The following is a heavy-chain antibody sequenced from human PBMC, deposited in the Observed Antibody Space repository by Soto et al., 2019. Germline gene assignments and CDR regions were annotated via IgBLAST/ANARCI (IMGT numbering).Heavy chain of an antibody. CDR1: GGSISSYY. CDR3: ARHDRYRNAFDI. D-gene: IGHD1-26*01. V-gene: IGHV4-59*08. Sequence: SSETLSLTCTVSGGSISSYYWSWIRQPPGKGLEWIGYIYYSGSTNYNPSLKSRVTISVDTSKNQFSLKLSSVTAADTAVYYCARHDRYRNAFDIWGQGTMVTVSS. J-gene: IGHJ3*02. CDR2: IYYSGST.